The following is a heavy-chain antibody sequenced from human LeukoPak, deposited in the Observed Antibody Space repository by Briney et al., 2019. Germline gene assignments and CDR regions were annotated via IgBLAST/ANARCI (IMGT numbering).Heavy chain of an antibody. V-gene: IGHV1-69*04. CDR3: ARDLGDPTARQGGFLEWANKGYYYMDV. CDR2: IIPILGIA. Sequence: ASVKASCKASGGTFSSYAISWVRQAPGQGLEWMGRIIPILGIANYAKKFQGRVTITADKSTSTAYMELSSLRSEDTAVYYCARDLGDPTARQGGFLEWANKGYYYMDVWGKGTTVTVSS. D-gene: IGHD3-3*01. CDR1: GGTFSSYA. J-gene: IGHJ6*03.